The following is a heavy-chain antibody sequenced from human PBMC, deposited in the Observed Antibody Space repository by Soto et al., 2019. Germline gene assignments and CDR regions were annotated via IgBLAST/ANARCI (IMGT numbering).Heavy chain of an antibody. D-gene: IGHD2-2*01. J-gene: IGHJ4*02. V-gene: IGHV3-9*01. CDR1: GFTFGDYG. CDR3: VKAPRCSSTTCFRYFDY. CDR2: ISWNSGSI. Sequence: SGGSLRLSCAASGFTFGDYGMHWVRQAPGKGLEWVSGISWNSGSIGYGDSVKGRFTISRDNGKNSLFLQMNSLRVEDTALYYCVKAPRCSSTTCFRYFDYWGQGTLVTVSS.